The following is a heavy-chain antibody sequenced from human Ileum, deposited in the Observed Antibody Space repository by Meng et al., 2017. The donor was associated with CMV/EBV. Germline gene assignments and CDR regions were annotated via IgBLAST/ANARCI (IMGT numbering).Heavy chain of an antibody. CDR2: LSSSGRNI. D-gene: IGHD2-2*02. V-gene: IGHV3-48*03. CDR1: GFIFSNYE. J-gene: IGHJ3*01. CDR3: ARYTTSYAFDV. Sequence: GESLKISCAASGFIFSNYEMTWVRQAPGKGLEWVSLLSSSGRNIYYADSVKGRFTISRDIASNSLYLQMSSLRVEDTAVYFCARYTTSYAFDVWGQGTLVTV.